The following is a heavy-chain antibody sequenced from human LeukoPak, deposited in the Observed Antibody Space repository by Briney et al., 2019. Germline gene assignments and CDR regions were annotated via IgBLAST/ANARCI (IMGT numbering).Heavy chain of an antibody. J-gene: IGHJ4*02. CDR3: ARESYGGYVYTFDY. CDR2: INPSGGST. Sequence: GASVKVSCKASGYTFTSYYMHWVRQAPGQGLEWMGIINPSGGSTSYARKFQDRVTMTRDTSTSTVYMELSSLRSKDTAVYYCARESYGGYVYTFDYWGQGTLVTVSS. V-gene: IGHV1-46*01. D-gene: IGHD5-12*01. CDR1: GYTFTSYY.